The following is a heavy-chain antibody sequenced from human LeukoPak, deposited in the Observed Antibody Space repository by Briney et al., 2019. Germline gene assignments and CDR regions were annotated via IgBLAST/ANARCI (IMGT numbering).Heavy chain of an antibody. CDR1: GGTFSSYA. CDR2: ISPIFGTA. V-gene: IGHV1-69*01. Sequence: SVKVSCKASGGTFSSYAISWVRQAPGQGLEWMGGISPIFGTANHAQKFQGRVTITAAESTSTAYMELSSLRSEDTAVYYCASGPIGYSGYEYGMDVWGQGTTVTVSS. J-gene: IGHJ6*02. CDR3: ASGPIGYSGYEYGMDV. D-gene: IGHD5-12*01.